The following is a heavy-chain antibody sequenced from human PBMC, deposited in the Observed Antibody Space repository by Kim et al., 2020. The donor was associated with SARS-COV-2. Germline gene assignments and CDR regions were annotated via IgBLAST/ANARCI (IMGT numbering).Heavy chain of an antibody. D-gene: IGHD3-3*01. J-gene: IGHJ4*02. Sequence: SLKSRVTISVDTHKNQFSLKLSSVTAADTAVYYCARGRITIFGVVTEFDYWGQGTLVTVSS. CDR3: ARGRITIFGVVTEFDY. V-gene: IGHV4-31*02.